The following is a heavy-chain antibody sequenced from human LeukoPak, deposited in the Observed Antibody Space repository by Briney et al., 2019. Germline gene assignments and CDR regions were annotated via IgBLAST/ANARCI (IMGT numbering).Heavy chain of an antibody. CDR2: INPSGGST. J-gene: IGHJ3*02. Sequence: ASVKVSCKASGYPFTGYYMHWVRQAPGQGLEWMGIINPSGGSTSYAQKFQGRVTMTRDMSTSTVYMELSSLRSEDTAVYYCARDRGYSYAFDIWGQGTMVTVSS. V-gene: IGHV1-46*01. CDR3: ARDRGYSYAFDI. D-gene: IGHD5-18*01. CDR1: GYPFTGYY.